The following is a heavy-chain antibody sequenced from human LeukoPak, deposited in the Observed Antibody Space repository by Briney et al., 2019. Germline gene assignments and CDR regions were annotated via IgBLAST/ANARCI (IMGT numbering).Heavy chain of an antibody. D-gene: IGHD5-24*01. CDR3: ATLPREYYYGMDV. V-gene: IGHV1-2*04. Sequence: ASVKVSCKASGYTFTGYYMHWVRQAPGQGLEWMGWINPNSGGTNYAQKFQGWVTMTRDTSISTAYMELSRLRSDDTAVYYCATLPREYYYGMDVWGQGTTVTVSS. CDR1: GYTFTGYY. CDR2: INPNSGGT. J-gene: IGHJ6*02.